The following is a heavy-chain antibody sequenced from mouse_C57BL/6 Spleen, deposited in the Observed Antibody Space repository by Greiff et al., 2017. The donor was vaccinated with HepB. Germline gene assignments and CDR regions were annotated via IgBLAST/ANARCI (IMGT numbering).Heavy chain of an antibody. CDR3: ARDDYGSRLFDY. V-gene: IGHV1-82*01. CDR2: IYPGDGDT. J-gene: IGHJ2*01. Sequence: QVQLQQSGPELVKPGASVKISCKASGYAFSSSWMNWVKQRPGKGLEWIGRIYPGDGDTNYNGKFKGKATLTADKSSSTAYMQLSSLTSEDSAVYFCARDDYGSRLFDYWGQGTTLTVSS. D-gene: IGHD1-1*01. CDR1: GYAFSSSW.